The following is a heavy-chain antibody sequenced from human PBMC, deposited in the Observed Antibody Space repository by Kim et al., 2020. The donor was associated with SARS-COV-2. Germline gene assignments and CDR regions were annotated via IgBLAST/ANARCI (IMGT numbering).Heavy chain of an antibody. D-gene: IGHD2-8*02. CDR1: GYTFTSYA. Sequence: ASVKVSCKASGYTFTSYAMHWVRQAPGQRLEWMGWINAGNGNTKYSQKFQGRVTITRDTSASTAYMELSSLRSEDTAVYYCARDAGKLGYCTGGVCPPHYYYYYYMDVWGKGTTVTVSS. J-gene: IGHJ6*03. CDR3: ARDAGKLGYCTGGVCPPHYYYYYYMDV. V-gene: IGHV1-3*01. CDR2: INAGNGNT.